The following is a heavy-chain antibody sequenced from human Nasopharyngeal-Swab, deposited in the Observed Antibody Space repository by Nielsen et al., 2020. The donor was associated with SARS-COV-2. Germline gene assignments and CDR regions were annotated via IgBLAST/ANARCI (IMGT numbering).Heavy chain of an antibody. CDR2: INTDGRTT. Sequence: GESLKISCAVSGFTFSDSWIHWARQAPGKGLVWVSRINTDGRTTNYADSVKGRFTISRDNAKNTLYLQMNSLSAEDTAVYYCVRDPNRHFDFWGRGTLVTVSS. J-gene: IGHJ2*01. CDR3: VRDPNRHFDF. V-gene: IGHV3-74*01. D-gene: IGHD1-14*01. CDR1: GFTFSDSW.